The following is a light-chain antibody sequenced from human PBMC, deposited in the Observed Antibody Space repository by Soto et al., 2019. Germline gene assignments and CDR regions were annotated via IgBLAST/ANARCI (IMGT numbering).Light chain of an antibody. J-gene: IGKJ1*01. CDR3: QQYTDWPLT. CDR1: QTVTSTY. CDR2: GIS. V-gene: IGKV3-20*01. Sequence: EVAMTQSPATLSVSPGERATLSCRVSQTVTSTYLAWYQQKPGQAPRLLIYGISSRATGVPDRFSVSGSVTDFTLTISGLEPEDFAVYYCQQYTDWPLTFGQGTKVEVK.